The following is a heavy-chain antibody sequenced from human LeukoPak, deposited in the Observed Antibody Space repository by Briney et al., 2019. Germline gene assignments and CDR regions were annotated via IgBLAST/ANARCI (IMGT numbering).Heavy chain of an antibody. Sequence: GGSLRLSCAASGITFSRFWMSRVRQAPGKGLQWVANINQDGSEKHYVDSVKGRFTISRDNAENSLYLQMNSLRAEDTAVYYCASGGHLDYWGQGALVTVAS. V-gene: IGHV3-7*03. CDR2: INQDGSEK. J-gene: IGHJ4*02. D-gene: IGHD3-16*01. CDR1: GITFSRFW. CDR3: ASGGHLDY.